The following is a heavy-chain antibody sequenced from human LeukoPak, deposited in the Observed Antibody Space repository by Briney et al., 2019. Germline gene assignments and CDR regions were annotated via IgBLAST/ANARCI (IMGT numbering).Heavy chain of an antibody. CDR1: GGAFSGYS. Sequence: SETLSLTCAVSGGAFSGYSWSWIRQPPGKGLEWIGEIDPNGTTNYNPSLKSRVIVSVDTSKNQFSLNLNSVTAADTALYYCARGRSYEYGDYDYWGQGTLVTVSS. CDR2: IDPNGTT. D-gene: IGHD3-16*01. J-gene: IGHJ4*02. V-gene: IGHV4-34*01. CDR3: ARGRSYEYGDYDY.